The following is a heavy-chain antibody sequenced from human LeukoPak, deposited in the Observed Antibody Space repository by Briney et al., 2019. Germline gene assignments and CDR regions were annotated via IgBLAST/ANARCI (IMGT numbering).Heavy chain of an antibody. CDR3: AMQRITMIVVGNYAFGI. CDR2: IYTSGST. CDR1: GGSISSGSYY. J-gene: IGHJ3*02. V-gene: IGHV4-61*02. D-gene: IGHD3-22*01. Sequence: PSETLSLTCTVSGGSISSGSYYWSWIRQPAGKGLEWIGRIYTSGSTNYNPSLKSRVTISVDTSKNQFSLKLSSVTAADTAVYYCAMQRITMIVVGNYAFGIWGQGTMVTVSS.